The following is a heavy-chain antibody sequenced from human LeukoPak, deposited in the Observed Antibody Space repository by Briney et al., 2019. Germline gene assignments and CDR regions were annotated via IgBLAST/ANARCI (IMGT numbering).Heavy chain of an antibody. CDR3: ARDRQLLWFGELDKPDDNWFDP. Sequence: SETLSLTCTVSGYSISSGYYWGWIRQPPGKGLEWIGSIYHSGSTYYNPSLKSRVTISVDTSKNQFSLKLSSVTAADTAVYYCARDRQLLWFGELDKPDDNWFDPWGQGTLVTVSS. J-gene: IGHJ5*02. D-gene: IGHD3-10*01. CDR2: IYHSGST. V-gene: IGHV4-38-2*02. CDR1: GYSISSGYY.